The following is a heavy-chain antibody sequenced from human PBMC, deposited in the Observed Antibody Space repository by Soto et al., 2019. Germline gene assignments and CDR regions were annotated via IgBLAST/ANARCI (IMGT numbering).Heavy chain of an antibody. J-gene: IGHJ4*02. D-gene: IGHD3-16*01. CDR3: TTSHAGEVNN. CDR2: IFESGAT. Sequence: QVQLQESGPGLVKHSGTLSLTCAVSGGSISSSSWWTWVRQSPGKGLEWIGEIFESGATNYNPSLKSRLTMSVDKSKNLFSLNLSSLTAADTAVYFCTTSHAGEVNNWGQGTLVTVSS. V-gene: IGHV4-4*02. CDR1: GGSISSSSW.